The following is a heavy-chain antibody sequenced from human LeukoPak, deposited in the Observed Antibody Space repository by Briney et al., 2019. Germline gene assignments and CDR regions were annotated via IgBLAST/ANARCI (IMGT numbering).Heavy chain of an antibody. CDR2: IYYSGST. CDR3: ARAGNWNYPFDY. V-gene: IGHV4-59*11. CDR1: GGSIGSHY. D-gene: IGHD1-7*01. Sequence: PSETLSLTCTVSGGSIGSHYWSWIRQPPGKGLEWIGYIYYSGSTNYNPSLKSRVTISVDTSKNQFSLKLSSVTAADTAVYYCARAGNWNYPFDYWGQGTLVTVSS. J-gene: IGHJ4*02.